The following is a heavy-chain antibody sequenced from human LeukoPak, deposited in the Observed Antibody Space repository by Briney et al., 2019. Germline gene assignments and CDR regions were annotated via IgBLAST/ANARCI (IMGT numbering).Heavy chain of an antibody. Sequence: ASVKVSCKASGYTFTSYDINWVRQATGQGLEWMGWMNPNSGNTGYAQKFQGRVTMTRNTSISTAYMELSSLRSEDTAVYYCARGSGDSGSWYLPSNYYGMDVWGQGTTVTVSS. CDR3: ARGSGDSGSWYLPSNYYGMDV. CDR1: GYTFTSYD. D-gene: IGHD6-13*01. CDR2: MNPNSGNT. V-gene: IGHV1-8*01. J-gene: IGHJ6*02.